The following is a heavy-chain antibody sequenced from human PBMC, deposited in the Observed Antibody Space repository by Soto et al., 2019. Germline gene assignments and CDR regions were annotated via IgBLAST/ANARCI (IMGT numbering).Heavy chain of an antibody. CDR2: ISWNSGSI. J-gene: IGHJ3*02. D-gene: IGHD4-17*01. V-gene: IGHV3-9*01. Sequence: EVQLVESGGGLVQPGRSLRLSCAASGFTFDDYAMHWVRQAPGKGLEWVSGISWNSGSIGYADSVKGRFTISRDNAKNSLYLQMNCLRAEDTALYYCAKDFKGGGDYVGAFDIWGQGTMVTVSS. CDR3: AKDFKGGGDYVGAFDI. CDR1: GFTFDDYA.